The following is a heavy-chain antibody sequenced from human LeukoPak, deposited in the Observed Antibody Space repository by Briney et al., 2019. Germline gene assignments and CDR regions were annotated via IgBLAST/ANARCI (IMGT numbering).Heavy chain of an antibody. CDR2: IYYSGST. CDR3: ACTYYYDSSGLNWFDL. CDR1: GGSISSSSYY. Sequence: SETLSLTCTVSGGSISSSSYYWGWIRQPPGKGLEWIGSIYYSGSTYYNPSLKSRVTISVDTSKNQFSLKLSSVTAADTAVYYCACTYYYDSSGLNWFDLWGQGTLVTVSS. V-gene: IGHV4-39*01. D-gene: IGHD3-22*01. J-gene: IGHJ5*02.